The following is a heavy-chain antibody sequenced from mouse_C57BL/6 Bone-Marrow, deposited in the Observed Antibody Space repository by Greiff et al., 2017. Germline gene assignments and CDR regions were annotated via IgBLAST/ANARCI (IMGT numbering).Heavy chain of an antibody. CDR1: GFTFSDYG. Sequence: EVKLMESGGGLVKPGGSLKLSCAASGFTFSDYGMHWVRQAPEKGLEWVAYISSGSSTIYYADTVKGRFTISRDNAKNTLFLQMASLRSEDTAMYYCARDGRRGFDDWGPGTTLTVSS. CDR2: ISSGSSTI. V-gene: IGHV5-17*01. J-gene: IGHJ2*01. D-gene: IGHD3-1*01. CDR3: ARDGRRGFDD.